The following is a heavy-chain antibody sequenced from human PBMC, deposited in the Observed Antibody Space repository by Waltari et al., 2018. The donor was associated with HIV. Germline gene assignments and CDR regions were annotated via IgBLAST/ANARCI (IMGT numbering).Heavy chain of an antibody. CDR2: IYWDDDK. D-gene: IGHD1-7*01. V-gene: IGHV2-5*02. CDR3: AHRRLTGTTFVWCDP. J-gene: IGHJ5*02. Sequence: QITLKESGPTLVRPTQTLTLTCTFSGFSLSTSGVGVGWIRQPPGTALEWLALIYWDDDKRYSPSMKSRLTITKDTSKNQVVLTMTNLDPVDTATYYCAHRRLTGTTFVWCDPWGPGTLVTVSS. CDR1: GFSLSTSGVG.